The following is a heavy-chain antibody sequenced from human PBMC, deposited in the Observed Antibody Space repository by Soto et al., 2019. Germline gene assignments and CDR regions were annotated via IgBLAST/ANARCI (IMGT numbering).Heavy chain of an antibody. D-gene: IGHD3-10*01. CDR3: ARGDVDGSGSYIAY. Sequence: ASETLSLTCTVSGGSISSSSYYWGWIRQPPGKGLEWIGSTYYSGSTYYNPSLKSRVTISVDTSKNQFSLKLSSVTAADTAVYYCARGDVDGSGSYIAYWGQGTLVTVSS. CDR1: GGSISSSSYY. J-gene: IGHJ4*02. V-gene: IGHV4-39*01. CDR2: TYYSGST.